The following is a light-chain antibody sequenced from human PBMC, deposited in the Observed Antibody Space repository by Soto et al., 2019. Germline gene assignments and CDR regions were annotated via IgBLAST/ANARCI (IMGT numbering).Light chain of an antibody. CDR3: QQYGSSPLT. CDR2: DAS. J-gene: IGKJ4*01. CDR1: QSISGRY. Sequence: ETVLTQSPGTLSLSPGERASLSCRASQSISGRYLAWYQQKPGQAPRLLIYDASSRATGIPDRFSGSGSGTDFILTISRLEPEDCAVYYCQQYGSSPLTFGGGTKVEIK. V-gene: IGKV3-20*01.